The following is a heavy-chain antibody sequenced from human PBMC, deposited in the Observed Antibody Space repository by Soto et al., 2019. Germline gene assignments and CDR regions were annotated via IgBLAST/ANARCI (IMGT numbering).Heavy chain of an antibody. CDR3: ARGDNTVTTVAVQEY. D-gene: IGHD4-4*01. Sequence: EGQLVQSGAEVKKPGESLRISCKGSGYSFTSYWISWVRQMPGKGLEGMGRIDPSDSYTNYSPSFQGHVTISADKCISTDYPKLSSLKASDTAMYYCARGDNTVTTVAVQEYRGQGTLVTDSS. CDR1: GYSFTSYW. V-gene: IGHV5-10-1*03. CDR2: IDPSDSYT. J-gene: IGHJ4*02.